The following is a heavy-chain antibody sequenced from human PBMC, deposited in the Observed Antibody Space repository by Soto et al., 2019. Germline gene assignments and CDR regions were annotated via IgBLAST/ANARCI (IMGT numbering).Heavy chain of an antibody. J-gene: IGHJ4*02. V-gene: IGHV3-53*01. D-gene: IGHD5-12*01. CDR2: IYSGGST. Sequence: GGSLRLSCAASGFTVSSNYMSWVRQAPGKGLEWVSVIYSGGSTYYADPVKGRFTISRDNSKNTLYLQMNSLRAEDTAVYYRARDGERQGGYDSDYWGQGTLVTVSS. CDR1: GFTVSSNY. CDR3: ARDGERQGGYDSDY.